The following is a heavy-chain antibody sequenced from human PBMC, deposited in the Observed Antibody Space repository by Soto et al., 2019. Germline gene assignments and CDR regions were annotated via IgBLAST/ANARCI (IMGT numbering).Heavy chain of an antibody. CDR1: GYTFTSYY. CDR3: ARRQIVVVSYYYRMDV. V-gene: IGHV1-46*01. CDR2: INPSGGST. J-gene: IGHJ6*02. Sequence: ASVKVSCKASGYTFTSYYMHWVRQAPGQGLEWMGIINPSGGSTSYAQKFQGRVTMTRDTSTSTVYMELSSLRSEDTAVYYCARRQIVVVSYYYRMDVWGQGTTVPVSS. D-gene: IGHD3-22*01.